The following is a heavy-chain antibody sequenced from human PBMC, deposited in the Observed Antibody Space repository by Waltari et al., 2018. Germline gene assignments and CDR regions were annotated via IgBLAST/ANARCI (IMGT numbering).Heavy chain of an antibody. J-gene: IGHJ4*02. D-gene: IGHD2-15*01. CDR1: GGSLSGYY. CDR2: INYRCRL. Sequence: QVQLQQWGAGLLKPSETLSLTCAVYGGSLSGYYWSWIRQPPGMGQEWIGDINYRCRLHCNPSLKSRGTRDVETAKNQVALQLSVVVAPDTSVYYCARNPVLGDLSGGSRFSGKHVDYWGQGTLVTVSS. V-gene: IGHV4-34*01. CDR3: ARNPVLGDLSGGSRFSGKHVDY.